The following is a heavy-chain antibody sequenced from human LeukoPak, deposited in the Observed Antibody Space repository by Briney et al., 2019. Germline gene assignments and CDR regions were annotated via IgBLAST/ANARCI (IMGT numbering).Heavy chain of an antibody. CDR2: ISYDGSNK. CDR3: ARAISGSYDY. V-gene: IGHV3-30-3*01. D-gene: IGHD1-26*01. CDR1: GFTFSSYA. Sequence: GGSLRLSCAASGFTFSSYAMHWVRQAPGKGLEWVAVISYDGSNKYYANSVKGRFTISRDNSKNTLYLQMNSLRAEDTAVYYCARAISGSYDYWGQGTLVTVSS. J-gene: IGHJ4*02.